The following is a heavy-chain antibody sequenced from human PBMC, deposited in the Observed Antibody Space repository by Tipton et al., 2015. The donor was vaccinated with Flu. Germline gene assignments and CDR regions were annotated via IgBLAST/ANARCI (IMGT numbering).Heavy chain of an antibody. Sequence: TLSLTCAVSGDSISSDFYWAWIRQFPGKGLEWIGTVSRTGSTIYSPSLKSRVTISIDTSKNQFSLNMRSVTAADMAVYYCARRDYSNYVSVPKNWFDSWGQGILVTVSS. D-gene: IGHD4-11*01. CDR2: VSRTGST. V-gene: IGHV4-38-2*01. CDR1: GDSISSDFY. J-gene: IGHJ5*01. CDR3: ARRDYSNYVSVPKNWFDS.